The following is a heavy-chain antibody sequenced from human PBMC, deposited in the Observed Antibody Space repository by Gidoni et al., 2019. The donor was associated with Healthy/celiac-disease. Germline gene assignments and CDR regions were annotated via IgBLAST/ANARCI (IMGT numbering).Heavy chain of an antibody. CDR2: INDSGST. D-gene: IGHD2-2*01. Sequence: QLQLQPWGAGLLRPSETLSLTCAFYGGSFGDYYWSWIRQPPGKGLEWIGEINDSGSTNYNSSLDSRVTISVDTSKNQFSLKLNSVTAADTAVYYCARARSFTSYDYWGQGTLVTVSS. CDR3: ARARSFTSYDY. V-gene: IGHV4-34*01. CDR1: GGSFGDYY. J-gene: IGHJ4*02.